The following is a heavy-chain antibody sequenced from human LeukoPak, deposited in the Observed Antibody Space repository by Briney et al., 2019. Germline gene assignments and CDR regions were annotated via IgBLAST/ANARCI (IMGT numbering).Heavy chain of an antibody. CDR1: GFTFSSYW. V-gene: IGHV3-7*03. Sequence: GGSLRLSCAASGFTFSSYWMNWARQAPGKGLEWMASINHNGNVNYYVDSVKGRFTISRDNAKNSLYLQMSNLRAEDTAVYFCASPLLGYCSSTSCFNYYYYGMDVWGQGTTATVSS. CDR2: INHNGNVN. J-gene: IGHJ6*02. D-gene: IGHD2-2*01. CDR3: ASPLLGYCSSTSCFNYYYYGMDV.